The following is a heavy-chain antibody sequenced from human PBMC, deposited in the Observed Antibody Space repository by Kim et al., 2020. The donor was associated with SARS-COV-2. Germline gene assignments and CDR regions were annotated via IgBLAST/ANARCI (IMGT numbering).Heavy chain of an antibody. CDR2: ISYDGSNK. J-gene: IGHJ2*01. V-gene: IGHV3-30*18. Sequence: GGSLRLSCAASGFTFSSYGMHWVRQAPGKGLEWVAVISYDGSNKYYADSVKGRFTISRDNSKNTLYLQMNSLRAEDTAVYYCAKAGILTGYDSYWYFDLWGRGTLVTVSS. CDR1: GFTFSSYG. CDR3: AKAGILTGYDSYWYFDL. D-gene: IGHD3-9*01.